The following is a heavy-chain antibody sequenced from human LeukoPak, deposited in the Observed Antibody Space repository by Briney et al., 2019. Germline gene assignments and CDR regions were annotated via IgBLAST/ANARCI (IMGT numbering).Heavy chain of an antibody. J-gene: IGHJ4*02. Sequence: ASVKVSCKASGYTFTSYGISWVRQAPGQGLEWRGWISANDGNTDYPQKLQGRVTMTTDTSTSTAYMELRSLRSAETGVYYCVRELHVTREDYWGQGTLVTVSS. V-gene: IGHV1-18*01. CDR1: GYTFTSYG. CDR3: VRELHVTREDY. CDR2: ISANDGNT. D-gene: IGHD3-10*01.